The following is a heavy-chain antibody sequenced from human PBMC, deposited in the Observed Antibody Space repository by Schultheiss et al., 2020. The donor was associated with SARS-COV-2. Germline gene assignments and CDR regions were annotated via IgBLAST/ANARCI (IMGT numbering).Heavy chain of an antibody. CDR3: ARVGAADYDFWSGYYTGRGHLDY. J-gene: IGHJ4*02. CDR1: GFTFSSYS. D-gene: IGHD3-3*01. Sequence: GGSLRLSCAASGFTFSSYSMNWVRQAPGKGLEWVSSISSSSSYIYYADSVKGRFTISRDNAKNSLYLQMNSLRDEDTAVYYCARVGAADYDFWSGYYTGRGHLDYWGQGTLVTVSS. V-gene: IGHV3-21*01. CDR2: ISSSSSYI.